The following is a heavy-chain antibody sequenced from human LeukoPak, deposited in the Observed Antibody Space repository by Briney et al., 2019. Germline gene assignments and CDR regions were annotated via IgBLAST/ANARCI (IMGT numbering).Heavy chain of an antibody. CDR2: SGTDDGTT. J-gene: IGHJ2*01. CDR1: GFAFSSYD. V-gene: IGHV3-23*01. Sequence: GGSLRLSCAVSGFAFSSYDMSWVRQAPGKGLEWVSASGTDDGTTYADSVKGRFTISRDNSKNTLYLQMNSLRVKDTATYYCAKALNYWYFDLWGRGSLVTVSS. CDR3: AKALNYWYFDL.